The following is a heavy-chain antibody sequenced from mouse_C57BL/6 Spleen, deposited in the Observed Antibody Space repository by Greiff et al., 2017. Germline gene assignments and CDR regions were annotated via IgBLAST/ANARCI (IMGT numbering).Heavy chain of an antibody. D-gene: IGHD1-1*02. Sequence: QVQLQQSGAELVMPGASVKLSCKASGYTFTSYWMHWVKQRPGQGLEWIGEIDPSDSYTNYNQKFKGKSTLTVDKSSSTAYMQLSSLTSEDSAVYYCARSPWSYYAMDYWGQGTSVTVSS. J-gene: IGHJ4*01. CDR3: ARSPWSYYAMDY. V-gene: IGHV1-69*01. CDR1: GYTFTSYW. CDR2: IDPSDSYT.